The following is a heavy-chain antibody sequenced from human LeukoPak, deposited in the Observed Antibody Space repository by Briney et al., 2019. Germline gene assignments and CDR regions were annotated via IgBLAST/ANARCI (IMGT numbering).Heavy chain of an antibody. V-gene: IGHV3-23*01. CDR1: GFTFSSYA. D-gene: IGHD1-1*01. CDR3: AREKLPETSYYYYYGMDV. Sequence: GGSLRLSCAASGFTFSSYAMSWVRQAPGKGLEWVSGLSGSGGDTYYADSVKGRFTISRDNSKNTLYLQMNSLRAEDTAMYYCAREKLPETSYYYYYGMDVWGQGTTVTVSS. J-gene: IGHJ6*02. CDR2: LSGSGGDT.